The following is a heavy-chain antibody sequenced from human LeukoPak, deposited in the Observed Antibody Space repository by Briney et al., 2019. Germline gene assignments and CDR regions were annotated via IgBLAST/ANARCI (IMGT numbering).Heavy chain of an antibody. Sequence: GGSLRLSCAASGFTFSSYWMHWVRQAPGKGLVWVSRINSDGSSTRYADSVKGRITRYADSVKGRITISRDNAKNTLYLQMNSLKTEDTAVYYCARRPGSSHFYPRSDLWGRGTLVTVSS. CDR2: INSDGSSTRYADSVKGRIT. D-gene: IGHD3-22*01. CDR1: GFTFSSYW. CDR3: ARRPGSSHFYPRSDL. J-gene: IGHJ5*02. V-gene: IGHV3-74*01.